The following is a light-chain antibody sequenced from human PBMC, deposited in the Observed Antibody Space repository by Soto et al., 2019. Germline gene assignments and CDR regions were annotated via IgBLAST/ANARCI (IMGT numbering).Light chain of an antibody. CDR3: QHGGA. CDR1: QTINSY. Sequence: IQMTQSPSSLSASVGDRVTITCRASQTINSYLHWYQQKPGKAPKLLLYNSSNLQSGVPSRFSGSGSGTDFTLTISTLQPVDCATYYCQHGGAFGPGTKVDIK. CDR2: NSS. V-gene: IGKV1-39*01. J-gene: IGKJ3*01.